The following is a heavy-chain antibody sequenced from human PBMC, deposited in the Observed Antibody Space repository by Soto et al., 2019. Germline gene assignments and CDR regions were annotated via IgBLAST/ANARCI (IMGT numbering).Heavy chain of an antibody. V-gene: IGHV3-33*08. D-gene: IGHD6-19*01. J-gene: IGHJ4*02. CDR1: GFTFSNHG. Sequence: QVQLVESGGGVVQPGRSLRLSCAASGFTFSNHGMHWVRQAPGKRREWGAVIWNDGNSKYYGDSVRGRFTISRDNYKNTLDLPMFSLRAEDTSVYYCARDIIGDSSGAIDYLGQGTLVTVSS. CDR2: IWNDGNSK. CDR3: ARDIIGDSSGAIDY.